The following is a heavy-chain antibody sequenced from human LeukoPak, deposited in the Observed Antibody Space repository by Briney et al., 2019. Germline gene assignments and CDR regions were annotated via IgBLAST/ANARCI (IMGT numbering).Heavy chain of an antibody. V-gene: IGHV3-23*01. Sequence: GGSLRLSCVASGFTFSSYAMAWVRQAPGRRPEWVSSLTDSGGTTYYVDSVKGRFAISRDNSKNTLYLHMNSLRAEDTAVYYCAKKRDAFDIWGQGTVVTVSS. D-gene: IGHD5-24*01. CDR1: GFTFSSYA. J-gene: IGHJ3*02. CDR2: LTDSGGTT. CDR3: AKKRDAFDI.